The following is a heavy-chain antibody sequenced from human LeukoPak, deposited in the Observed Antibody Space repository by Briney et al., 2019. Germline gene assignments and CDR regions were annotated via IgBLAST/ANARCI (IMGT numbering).Heavy chain of an antibody. V-gene: IGHV3-30*02. Sequence: GGSLRLSCATSGFTFSSYSMNWVRQAPGKGLEWVTFIRFDGSNTYYSDSVKGRFTISRDNAKNSLYLQMNSLRAEDTAVYYCASSPGVDYAFWSGYYYYYYYYMDVWGKGTTVTVSS. J-gene: IGHJ6*03. CDR1: GFTFSSYS. CDR3: ASSPGVDYAFWSGYYYYYYYYMDV. D-gene: IGHD3-3*01. CDR2: IRFDGSNT.